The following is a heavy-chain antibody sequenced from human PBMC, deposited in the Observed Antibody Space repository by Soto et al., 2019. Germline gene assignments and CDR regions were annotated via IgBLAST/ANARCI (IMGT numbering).Heavy chain of an antibody. Sequence: SETLSLTCTVSGGSISSSSYYWGWIRQPPGKGLEWIGSIYYSGSTYYNPSLKSRVTISVDTSKNQFSLRLSSVTATDTAVYYCARHTPAISISDHWGQGTLVTVSS. V-gene: IGHV4-39*01. D-gene: IGHD2-15*01. CDR3: ARHTPAISISDH. CDR1: GGSISSSSYY. CDR2: IYYSGST. J-gene: IGHJ4*02.